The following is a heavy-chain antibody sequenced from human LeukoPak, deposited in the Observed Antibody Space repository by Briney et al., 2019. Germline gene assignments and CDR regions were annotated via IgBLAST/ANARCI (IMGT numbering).Heavy chain of an antibody. Sequence: TSETLSLTCSVSGGSIGSSAYYWGGIRQAPGKGLEWIGNVFHSGGTYYNPSLQSRVTISIDTSKNQFSLKMTSMTATDTALYYCARSKSGSYHSPFDYWGQGTLLIVSS. D-gene: IGHD1-26*01. CDR3: ARSKSGSYHSPFDY. J-gene: IGHJ4*02. CDR1: GGSIGSSAYY. V-gene: IGHV4-39*01. CDR2: VFHSGGT.